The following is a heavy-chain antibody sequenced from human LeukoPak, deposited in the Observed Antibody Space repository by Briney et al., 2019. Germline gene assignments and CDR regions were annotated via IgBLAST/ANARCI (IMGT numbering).Heavy chain of an antibody. Sequence: GGSLRLSCAASGFTFSDYYMSWIRQAPGKGLEWVSYISSSGSTIYYADSVKGRFTISRDNAKNSLYLQMNSLRAEDTAVYYCASVSTVTTYCYYGMDVWGQGTTVTVSS. CDR1: GFTFSDYY. CDR3: ASVSTVTTYCYYGMDV. CDR2: ISSSGSTI. J-gene: IGHJ6*02. V-gene: IGHV3-11*01. D-gene: IGHD4-17*01.